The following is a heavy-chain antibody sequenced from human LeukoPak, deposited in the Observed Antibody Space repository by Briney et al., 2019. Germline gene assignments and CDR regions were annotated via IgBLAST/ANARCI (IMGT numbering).Heavy chain of an antibody. CDR3: ARDYDFWSGYLDY. J-gene: IGHJ4*02. D-gene: IGHD3-3*01. CDR2: IKQDGSEK. V-gene: IGHV3-7*05. CDR1: GFSFNNYW. Sequence: GGSLRLSCAVSGFSFNNYWTSWVRQAPGKGLEWVANIKQDGSEKYYVDSVKGRFSISRDNAKNSLYLQMNSLRAEDTAVYYCARDYDFWSGYLDYWGQGTLVTVSS.